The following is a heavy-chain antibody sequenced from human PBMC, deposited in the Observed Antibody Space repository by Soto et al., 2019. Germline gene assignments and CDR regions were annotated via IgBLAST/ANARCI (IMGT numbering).Heavy chain of an antibody. Sequence: EVQLVESGGGLVQPGGSLRLSCAASGFTFSSYSMNWVRQAPGKGLEWVSSISSSSSYIYYADSVKGRFTISRDNAKKSLCLRMNGPAADDTAVYYWARVEDGDYASYHYYMDVWGKGTTVTVSS. J-gene: IGHJ6*03. CDR3: ARVEDGDYASYHYYMDV. CDR1: GFTFSSYS. D-gene: IGHD4-17*01. CDR2: ISSSSSYI. V-gene: IGHV3-21*01.